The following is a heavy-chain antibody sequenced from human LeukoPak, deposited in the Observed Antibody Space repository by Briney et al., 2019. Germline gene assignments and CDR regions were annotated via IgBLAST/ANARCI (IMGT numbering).Heavy chain of an antibody. Sequence: GGSLRLSCAASGFSFSIYGMRWLRQAPGKGLEWVSSICDTGGCTYYADSVKGRFTISRDNSKNTLYLQMNSLRAEDTAVYYCARTRRGIVVEGPDYWGQGTLVTVSS. D-gene: IGHD3-22*01. CDR1: GFSFSIYG. CDR3: ARTRRGIVVEGPDY. CDR2: ICDTGGCT. V-gene: IGHV3-23*01. J-gene: IGHJ4*02.